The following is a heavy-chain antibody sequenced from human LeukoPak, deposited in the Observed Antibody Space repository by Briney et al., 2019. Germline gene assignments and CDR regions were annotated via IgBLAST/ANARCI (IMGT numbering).Heavy chain of an antibody. CDR2: ISPSGGST. CDR3: ARVSSPAIDHYYYYGMDV. D-gene: IGHD6-13*01. CDR1: GYTFTSYY. Sequence: ASVKVSCKASGYTFTSYYMHWVRQAPGQGLEWMGIISPSGGSTSYAQKFQGRVTMTRDTSTSTVYMELSSLRSEDTAVYYCARVSSPAIDHYYYYGMDVWGQGTTVTVSS. V-gene: IGHV1-46*01. J-gene: IGHJ6*02.